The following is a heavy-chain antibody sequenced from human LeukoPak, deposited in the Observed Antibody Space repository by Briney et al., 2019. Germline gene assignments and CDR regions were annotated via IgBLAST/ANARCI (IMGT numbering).Heavy chain of an antibody. J-gene: IGHJ4*02. CDR3: ARGLYCSSTSCYLGVDY. CDR2: ISYDGSNK. CDR1: GFTFSSYA. D-gene: IGHD2-2*01. Sequence: GGSLRLSCAASGFTFSSYAMHWVRQAPGKGREWVAVISYDGSNKYYADSVKGRFTISRDNSKNTMYPQMNSLRAEDTAVYYCARGLYCSSTSCYLGVDYWGQGTLVTVSS. V-gene: IGHV3-30-3*01.